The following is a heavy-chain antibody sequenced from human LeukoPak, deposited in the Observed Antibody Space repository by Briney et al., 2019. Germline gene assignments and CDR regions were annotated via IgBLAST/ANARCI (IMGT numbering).Heavy chain of an antibody. Sequence: QPGGSLRLSCAASGFIISGDSMNWVRQAPGKGLEWIAYISRDSGIKYYADSVRGRFTISRDNAKSSLYLQMHSLRAEDTAVYYCVRDNPRCCGVVPANIDDYWGQGTLVTVSS. CDR2: ISRDSGIK. D-gene: IGHD2-15*01. CDR1: GFIISGDS. J-gene: IGHJ4*02. V-gene: IGHV3-48*01. CDR3: VRDNPRCCGVVPANIDDY.